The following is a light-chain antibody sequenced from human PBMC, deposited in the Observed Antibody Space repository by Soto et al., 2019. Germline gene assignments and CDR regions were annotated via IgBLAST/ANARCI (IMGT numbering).Light chain of an antibody. J-gene: IGKJ1*01. V-gene: IGKV3-15*01. CDR1: QNVISN. Sequence: EIVMTQSPGTLSVSPGERATLSCRASQNVISNLAWYQQRPGPAPRLLIYSASTRATGIPARFSGSGSGTEFTLTISSLQSGDAAVYYCQQYYEWPLGTFGQGTKVEIK. CDR3: QQYYEWPLGT. CDR2: SAS.